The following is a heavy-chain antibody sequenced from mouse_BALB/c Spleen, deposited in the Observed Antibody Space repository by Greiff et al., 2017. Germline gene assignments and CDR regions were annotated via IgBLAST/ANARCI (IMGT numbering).Heavy chain of an antibody. Sequence: QVQLQQPGAELVRPGASVKLSCKASGYSFTSYWMNWVKQRPGQGLEWIGMIHPSESETRLNQKFKDKATLTVDKASSTAYMQLSSPTSEDSAVYYCARKDDGYAPFAYWGQGTRVTVSA. D-gene: IGHD2-3*01. CDR1: GYSFTSYW. V-gene: IGHV1-61*01. CDR2: IHPSESET. CDR3: ARKDDGYAPFAY. J-gene: IGHJ3*01.